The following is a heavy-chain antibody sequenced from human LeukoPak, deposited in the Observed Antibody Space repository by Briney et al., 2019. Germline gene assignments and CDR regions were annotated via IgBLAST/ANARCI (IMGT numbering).Heavy chain of an antibody. Sequence: KPSETLSLTCTVSGGSISSSSYYWGWIRQPPGKGLEWIGSIYYSGSTYYNPSLKSRVTISVDTSKNQFSLKLSSVTAADTAVYYCASPGFYDSSGYYSPFDYWGQGTLVTVSS. CDR3: ASPGFYDSSGYYSPFDY. D-gene: IGHD3-22*01. CDR1: GGSISSSSYY. J-gene: IGHJ4*02. V-gene: IGHV4-39*07. CDR2: IYYSGST.